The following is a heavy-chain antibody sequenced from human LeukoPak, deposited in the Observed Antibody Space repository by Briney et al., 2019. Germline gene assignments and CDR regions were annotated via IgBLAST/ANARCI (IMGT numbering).Heavy chain of an antibody. CDR3: VRDPRFSENFDY. V-gene: IGHV3-7*01. CDR2: IRRDGSET. Sequence: GGSLRLSCAASGFTFSNYWMTWVRRAPGKGLEWVANIRRDGSETHYVDSVMGRFTISRDNAKNSLYLQMNSLRAEDTAVYYCVRDPRFSENFDYWGQGALVTVSS. CDR1: GFTFSNYW. D-gene: IGHD6-25*01. J-gene: IGHJ4*02.